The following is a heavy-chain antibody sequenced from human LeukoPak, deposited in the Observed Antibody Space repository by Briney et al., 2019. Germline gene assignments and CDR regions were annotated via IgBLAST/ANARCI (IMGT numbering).Heavy chain of an antibody. CDR3: ARRQDGHDY. Sequence: SETLSLTCAVSGYSISSGYYWNWLRQPAGKGLEWIGRIYTTGSTDYNPSLKSRVTISLDTARNQFSLKLSSVTAADTAVYYCARRQDGHDYWGQGTLVTVSS. CDR2: IYTTGST. J-gene: IGHJ4*02. CDR1: GYSISSGYY. V-gene: IGHV4-61*02.